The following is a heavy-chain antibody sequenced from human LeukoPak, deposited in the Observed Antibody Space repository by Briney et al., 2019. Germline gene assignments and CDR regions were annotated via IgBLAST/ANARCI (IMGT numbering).Heavy chain of an antibody. D-gene: IGHD3-10*01. J-gene: IGHJ3*02. CDR3: ARHTRAMVRELVRAFDI. Sequence: SETLSLTCTVSGGSISSYYWSWIRQPPGKGLEWIGEINHSGSTNYNPSLKSRVTISVDTSKNQFSLKLSSVTAADTAVYYCARHTRAMVRELVRAFDIWGQGTMVTVSS. CDR1: GGSISSYY. V-gene: IGHV4-34*01. CDR2: INHSGST.